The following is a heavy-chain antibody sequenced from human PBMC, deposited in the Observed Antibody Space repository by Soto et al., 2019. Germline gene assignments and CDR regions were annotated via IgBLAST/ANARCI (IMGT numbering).Heavy chain of an antibody. Sequence: EVQLVESGGGLVQPGGSLRLSCAASGFTFRSYAMNWVRQAPGKGLGWVSYINSGSSTIYYADSAKGRFSISRDNAKNSLYLQMNSLRDEDTAVYFCVRDRGYTGYDLEYWGQGALVTVSS. V-gene: IGHV3-48*02. J-gene: IGHJ4*02. CDR1: GFTFRSYA. CDR2: INSGSSTI. D-gene: IGHD5-12*01. CDR3: VRDRGYTGYDLEY.